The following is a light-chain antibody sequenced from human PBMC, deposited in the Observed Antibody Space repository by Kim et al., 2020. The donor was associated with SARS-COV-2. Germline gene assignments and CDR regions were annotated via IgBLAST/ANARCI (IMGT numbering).Light chain of an antibody. CDR2: GAT. CDR3: QQYGTSFI. CDR1: ESVKSSY. J-gene: IGKJ4*01. Sequence: LYPGERATLYCRTSESVKSSYSAWYQQKRGKPPRLLIYGATSRATGIPDRFSGSGSGTIFTLTISRLEPEEFAVYYCQQYGTSFIFGGGTKVDIK. V-gene: IGKV3-20*01.